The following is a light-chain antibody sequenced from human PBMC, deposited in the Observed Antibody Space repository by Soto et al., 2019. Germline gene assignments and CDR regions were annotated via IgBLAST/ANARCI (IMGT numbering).Light chain of an antibody. J-gene: IGLJ1*01. CDR2: EVS. V-gene: IGLV2-18*01. CDR3: SLYTSSSTYV. CDR1: SSDVGSYNR. Sequence: QSALTQPPSVSGSPGQSVTISCTGTSSDVGSYNRVSWYQQSPGTAPKLMIYEVSNRPSGAPDRFSGSKSGNTASLTISGLEAEDEADYYCSLYTSSSTYVFGTGTKLTVL.